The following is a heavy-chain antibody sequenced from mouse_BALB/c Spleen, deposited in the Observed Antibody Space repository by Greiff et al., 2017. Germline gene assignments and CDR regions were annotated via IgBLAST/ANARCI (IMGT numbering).Heavy chain of an antibody. CDR2: ISSGGST. V-gene: IGHV5-6-5*01. Sequence: EVKLMESGGGLVKPGGSLKLSCAASGFTFSSYAMSWVRQTPEKRLEWVASISSGGSTYYPDSVKGRFTISRDNARNILYLQMSSLRSEDTAMYYCAREGYYGSSPFAYWGQGTLVTVSA. J-gene: IGHJ3*01. CDR3: AREGYYGSSPFAY. CDR1: GFTFSSYA. D-gene: IGHD1-1*01.